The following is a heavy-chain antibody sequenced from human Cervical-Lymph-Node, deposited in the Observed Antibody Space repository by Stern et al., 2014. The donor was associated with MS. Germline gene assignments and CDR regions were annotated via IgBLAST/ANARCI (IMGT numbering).Heavy chain of an antibody. CDR3: LGVGDAMHV. CDR2: ISNAGSNR. J-gene: IGHJ6*02. Sequence: VQLVESGGGVVQPGRSLRLSCAVSGFTLNSLGMHWVRQAPGKGLEWVAVISNAGSNRGYGDSVKVRSSISRDISNNTLYLQMNSLRPEDTAVYYCLGVGDAMHVWGQGTTVIVSS. V-gene: IGHV3-30*03. CDR1: GFTLNSLG.